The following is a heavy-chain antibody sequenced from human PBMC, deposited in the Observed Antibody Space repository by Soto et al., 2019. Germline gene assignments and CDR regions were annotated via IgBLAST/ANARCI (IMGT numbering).Heavy chain of an antibody. J-gene: IGHJ4*02. CDR1: GYTFTSYA. D-gene: IGHD1-26*01. CDR2: INAGNGNT. Sequence: ASVKVSCKASGYTFTSYAMHWVRQAPGQRLEWMGWINAGNGNTKYSQKFQGRVTITRDTSASTAYMELSSLRSEDTAVYYCARRRVGATDTSFDYWGQGXLVTVYS. V-gene: IGHV1-3*01. CDR3: ARRRVGATDTSFDY.